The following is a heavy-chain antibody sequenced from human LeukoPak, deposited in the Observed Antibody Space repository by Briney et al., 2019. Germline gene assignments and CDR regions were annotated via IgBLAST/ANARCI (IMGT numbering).Heavy chain of an antibody. CDR1: GGSISSYY. J-gene: IGHJ4*02. Sequence: SETLSLTCTVSGGSISSYYWSWIRQPPGKGLEWIGYIYSSGSTNYNPSLKSRVTISVDTPKNQFSLKLSSVTAADTAVYYCARAAGTHWGQGTLVTVSS. V-gene: IGHV4-59*08. D-gene: IGHD6-13*01. CDR2: IYSSGST. CDR3: ARAAGTH.